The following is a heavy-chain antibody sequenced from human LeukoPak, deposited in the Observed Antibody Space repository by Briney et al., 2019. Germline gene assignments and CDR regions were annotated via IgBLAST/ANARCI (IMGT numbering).Heavy chain of an antibody. CDR3: ARDRYSVTSGLWFFFGY. V-gene: IGHV1-2*02. CDR1: GYTSTGYY. Sequence: ASVKVSCKASGYTSTGYYMHWVRQAPGQGLEWMGWINPNSGGTNYAQKFQGRVTMTRDTSISTAYMELSRLRSDDTAVYYCARDRYSVTSGLWFFFGYWGQGTLVTVSS. CDR2: INPNSGGT. J-gene: IGHJ4*02. D-gene: IGHD3-10*01.